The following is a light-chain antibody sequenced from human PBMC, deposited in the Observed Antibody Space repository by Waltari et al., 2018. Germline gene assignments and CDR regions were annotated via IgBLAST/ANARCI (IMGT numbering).Light chain of an antibody. V-gene: IGLV2-14*01. Sequence: QSALTQPASVSGSPGQSITISCTGTNSDVGAYDYVSWYQHHPGKAPKLIIYEVPNRPSWVSNRFSGAKSDNTASLTISGLQAEDEAEYYCCSCSYTPTTTVIFGGGTKLTVL. J-gene: IGLJ2*01. CDR3: CSCSYTPTTTVI. CDR2: EVP. CDR1: NSDVGAYDY.